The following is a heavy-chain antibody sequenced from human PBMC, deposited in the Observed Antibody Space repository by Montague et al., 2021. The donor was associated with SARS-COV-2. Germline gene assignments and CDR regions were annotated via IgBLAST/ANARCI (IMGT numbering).Heavy chain of an antibody. CDR3: ARGPYCSGGGCYY. J-gene: IGHJ4*02. Sequence: SLRLSCAASGFTFSDYYMIWIRQAPGTGLEWVSYISSSASTIYYADSVKGRFTISRDNSKNSLFLQMNSLRAEDTAVYYCARGPYCSGGGCYYWGQGTLVTVSS. V-gene: IGHV3-11*01. CDR1: GFTFSDYY. CDR2: ISSSASTI. D-gene: IGHD2-15*01.